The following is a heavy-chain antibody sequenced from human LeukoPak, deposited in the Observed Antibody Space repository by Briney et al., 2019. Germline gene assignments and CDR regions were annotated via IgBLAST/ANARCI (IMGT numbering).Heavy chain of an antibody. Sequence: PGGSLRLSCAASGFTFSSYAMSWVRQAARKGLEWVSCISGSGGSTFYADSVKGRFTISRDNAKNSLYLQMNSLRAEDTALYYCAKDIATGNRLYYFDYWGQGTLVTVSP. CDR2: ISGSGGST. V-gene: IGHV3-23*01. J-gene: IGHJ4*02. D-gene: IGHD1-14*01. CDR1: GFTFSSYA. CDR3: AKDIATGNRLYYFDY.